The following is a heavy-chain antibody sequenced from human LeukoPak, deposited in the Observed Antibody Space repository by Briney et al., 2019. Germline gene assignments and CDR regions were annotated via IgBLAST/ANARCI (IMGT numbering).Heavy chain of an antibody. Sequence: PGGSLRLSCAASGFTFSSYAMHWVRRAPGKGLEWVAVISYDGSNKYYPDSVTGRFTISRDNSKNTLYLQMNSLRAEDTAAYYCATEKDSAYGSGSSIDYWGQGTLVTVSS. CDR2: ISYDGSNK. J-gene: IGHJ4*02. CDR3: ATEKDSAYGSGSSIDY. CDR1: GFTFSSYA. V-gene: IGHV3-30*04. D-gene: IGHD3-10*01.